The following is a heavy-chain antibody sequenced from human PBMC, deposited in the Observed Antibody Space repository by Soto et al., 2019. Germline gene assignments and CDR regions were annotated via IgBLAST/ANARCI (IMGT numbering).Heavy chain of an antibody. J-gene: IGHJ4*02. CDR2: IYYSGST. Sequence: SETLSLTCTVSGGSISSGDYYRSWIRQPPGKGLEWIGYIYYSGSTYYHPSLKSRVTISVDTSKNQFSLKLSSVTVADTAVYYCARRYGPGFDYWGQGTLVTVSS. V-gene: IGHV4-30-4*01. CDR3: ARRYGPGFDY. CDR1: GGSISSGDYY. D-gene: IGHD4-17*01.